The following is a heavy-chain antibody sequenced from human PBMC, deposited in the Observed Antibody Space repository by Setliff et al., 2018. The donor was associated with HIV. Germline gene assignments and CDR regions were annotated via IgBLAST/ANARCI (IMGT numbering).Heavy chain of an antibody. D-gene: IGHD2-15*01. CDR2: IIPISGTA. CDR1: GGTFSNYG. V-gene: IGHV1-69*05. J-gene: IGHJ4*02. CDR3: VTGEGLRF. Sequence: SVKVSCKASGGTFSNYGMSWVRQAPGQGLEWMGGIIPISGTANYAQKFQGRVTITTDESTSTAYLYLSSLRSEDTAVYYCVTGEGLRFWGQGTLVTVSS.